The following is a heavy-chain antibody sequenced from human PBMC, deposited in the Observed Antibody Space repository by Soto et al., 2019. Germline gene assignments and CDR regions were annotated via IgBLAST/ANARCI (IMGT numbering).Heavy chain of an antibody. J-gene: IGHJ4*02. V-gene: IGHV3-30*18. CDR2: ISYDGSTE. CDR1: GFTFSNYG. Sequence: QVQLVESGGGVVQPGRSLRLSCAASGFTFSNYGMHWVRQAPGKGLEWVALISYDGSTEYYADSGTGRFTISRDTSKNTLYLQMNSLRAEDTAVYYCAKGYFDSRGYYYFDYWGQGTLVTVSS. D-gene: IGHD3-22*01. CDR3: AKGYFDSRGYYYFDY.